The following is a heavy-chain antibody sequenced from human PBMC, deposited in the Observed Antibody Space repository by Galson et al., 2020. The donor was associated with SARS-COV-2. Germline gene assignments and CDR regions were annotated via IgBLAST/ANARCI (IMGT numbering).Heavy chain of an antibody. Sequence: SETLSLTCTVSGGSISSSSYYWGWIRQPPGKGLEWIGSIYYSGSTYYNPSLKSRVTISVDTSKNQFSLKLSSVTAADTAVYYCARRVADGWLQTFRDYWGQGTLVTVSS. CDR3: ARRVADGWLQTFRDY. D-gene: IGHD5-12*01. CDR1: GGSISSSSYY. J-gene: IGHJ4*02. CDR2: IYYSGST. V-gene: IGHV4-39*01.